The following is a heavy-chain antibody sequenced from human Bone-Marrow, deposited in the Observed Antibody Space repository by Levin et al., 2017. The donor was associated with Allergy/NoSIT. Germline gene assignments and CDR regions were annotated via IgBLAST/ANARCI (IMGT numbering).Heavy chain of an antibody. V-gene: IGHV3-23*01. CDR3: ANGRGIAAVSFDP. CDR2: ITDSGGTT. J-gene: IGHJ5*02. D-gene: IGHD6-13*01. CDR1: GFTFSTYA. Sequence: GGSLRLSCVASGFTFSTYAMNWVRQAPGKGLEWVSLITDSGGTTYYADSVTGRFTMSRDNSKNTVYLQMSSLRADDTAVYYCANGRGIAAVSFDPWGQGTVVTVSS.